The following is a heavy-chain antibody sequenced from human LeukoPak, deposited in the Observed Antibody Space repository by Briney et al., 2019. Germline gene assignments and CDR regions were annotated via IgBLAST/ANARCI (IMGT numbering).Heavy chain of an antibody. CDR2: ISSSSSYI. Sequence: GGSLRLSCAASGFTSSIYPMHWVRQAPGKGLEWVSSISSSSSYIYYADSVKGRFTISRDNAKNSLYLQMNSLRAADTAVYYCARDRPYGSGNPWGVNWFDPWGQGTLVTVSS. D-gene: IGHD3-10*01. CDR1: GFTSSIYP. J-gene: IGHJ5*02. V-gene: IGHV3-21*04. CDR3: ARDRPYGSGNPWGVNWFDP.